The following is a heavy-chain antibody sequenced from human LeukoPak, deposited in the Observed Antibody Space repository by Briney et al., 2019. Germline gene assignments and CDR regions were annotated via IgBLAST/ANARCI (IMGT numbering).Heavy chain of an antibody. CDR1: GGSISSGSYY. V-gene: IGHV4-61*02. Sequence: SETLSLTCTVSGGSISSGSYYWSWIRQPAGKGLEWIGRIYTSGSTNYNPSLKSRVTISVDTSKNQFSLKLSSVTAADTAMYYCARAGLLWFGRAFDIWGQGTMVTVSS. CDR3: ARAGLLWFGRAFDI. D-gene: IGHD3-10*01. J-gene: IGHJ3*02. CDR2: IYTSGST.